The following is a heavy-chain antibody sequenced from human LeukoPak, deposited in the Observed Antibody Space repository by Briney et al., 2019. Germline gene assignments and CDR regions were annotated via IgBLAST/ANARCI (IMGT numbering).Heavy chain of an antibody. V-gene: IGHV4-59*01. J-gene: IGHJ4*02. Sequence: SETLSLTCTVSGGSIGTYSWNWIRRPPGKGLEWIGYIYYSGTTNYNPSLKSRVTISVDTSKNQFSLKLSSVTAADTAVYYCARGVYIAAAQYGYWGQGTLVAVSS. CDR3: ARGVYIAAAQYGY. D-gene: IGHD6-13*01. CDR2: IYYSGTT. CDR1: GGSIGTYS.